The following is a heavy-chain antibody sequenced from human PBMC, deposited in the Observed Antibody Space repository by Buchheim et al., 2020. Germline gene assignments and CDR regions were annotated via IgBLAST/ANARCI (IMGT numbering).Heavy chain of an antibody. D-gene: IGHD2-15*01. J-gene: IGHJ4*02. CDR2: ISAYNGNT. Sequence: QVQLVQSGAEVKKPGASVKVSCKASGYTFTSYGISWVRQAPGQGLEWMGWISAYNGNTNYAQKFQGRITMTTETSTRQAYMELRSLRSDDTAVYYCARRYCTGGSCLYRSYYFDCWGQGTL. CDR1: GYTFTSYG. V-gene: IGHV1-18*01. CDR3: ARRYCTGGSCLYRSYYFDC.